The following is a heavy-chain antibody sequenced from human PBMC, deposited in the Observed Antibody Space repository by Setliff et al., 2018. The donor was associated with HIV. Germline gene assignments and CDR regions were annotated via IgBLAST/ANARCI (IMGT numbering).Heavy chain of an antibody. V-gene: IGHV4-39*02. CDR1: GGSISSSNYY. Sequence: SETLSLTCTVSGGSISSSNYYWGWIRQPPGKGLELIGTIYYIGSTSYNPSLESRLTISVDTSSNHFSLRLTSVTVADTAVYYCARVIRGVYFYDGTGYYYFDDWGQGALVTVSS. CDR2: IYYIGST. CDR3: ARVIRGVYFYDGTGYYYFDD. D-gene: IGHD3-10*01. J-gene: IGHJ4*02.